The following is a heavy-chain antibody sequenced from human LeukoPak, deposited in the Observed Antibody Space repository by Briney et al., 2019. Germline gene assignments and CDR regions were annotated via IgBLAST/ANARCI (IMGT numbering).Heavy chain of an antibody. V-gene: IGHV3-48*03. CDR3: ARAPLVLQYRWWFDP. J-gene: IGHJ5*02. Sequence: PGGSLRLSCVASGFTFSRYEMNWARQAPGKGLEWISYISGSGDTIYYADSVKGRFTISRDNARNSLYLQMNSLRAEDAAVYHCARAPLVLQYRWWFDPWGQGTLVIVSS. CDR2: ISGSGDTI. CDR1: GFTFSRYE. D-gene: IGHD5-24*01.